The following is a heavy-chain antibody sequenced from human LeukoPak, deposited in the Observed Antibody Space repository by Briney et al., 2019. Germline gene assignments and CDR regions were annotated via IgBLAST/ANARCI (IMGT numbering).Heavy chain of an antibody. CDR2: INPNSGGT. Sequence: ASVKVSCKPSGYNFFGYYIHWVLQAPGQGLEWMGWINPNSGGTNYAPRFQGRVTMSSDKYSNTVYMELNRLTFDDTAVYYCAKEGTSLDFDFWGLGSRVTVSS. V-gene: IGHV1-2*02. D-gene: IGHD3-3*02. CDR1: GYNFFGYY. J-gene: IGHJ4*02. CDR3: AKEGTSLDFDF.